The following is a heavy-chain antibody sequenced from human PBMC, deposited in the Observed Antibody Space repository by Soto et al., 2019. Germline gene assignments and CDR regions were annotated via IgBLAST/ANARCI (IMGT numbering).Heavy chain of an antibody. Sequence: QITLKESGPTLVKPTQTLTLTCTFSGLSLSTTGVGVGWIRQPPGKALEWLALIYWDDDKRYSPSLKSRLTITKDQSKNQVVLTMTNMDPVDTATYYCVQSRCGGDCLQSYSSHSYYGLDVWGQGTTVTVSS. CDR1: GLSLSTTGVG. CDR2: IYWDDDK. V-gene: IGHV2-5*02. D-gene: IGHD2-21*02. J-gene: IGHJ6*02. CDR3: VQSRCGGDCLQSYSSHSYYGLDV.